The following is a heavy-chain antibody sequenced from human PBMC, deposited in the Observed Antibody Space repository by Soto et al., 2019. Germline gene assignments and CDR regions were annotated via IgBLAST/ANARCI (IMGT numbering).Heavy chain of an antibody. D-gene: IGHD6-13*01. CDR2: IDPSDSYT. V-gene: IGHV5-10-1*01. Sequence: GESLKISCQGSGYSFTSYWISWVRLMPGKGLEWMGRIDPSDSYTSYRPSFQGHVTISADKSISTAYLQWSSLKASDTAMYYCARQPSGAAASSFDYWGQGTLVTVSS. CDR1: GYSFTSYW. J-gene: IGHJ4*02. CDR3: ARQPSGAAASSFDY.